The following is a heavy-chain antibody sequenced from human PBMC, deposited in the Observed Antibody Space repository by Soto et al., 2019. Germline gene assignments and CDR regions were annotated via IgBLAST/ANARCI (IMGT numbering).Heavy chain of an antibody. D-gene: IGHD3-3*01. Sequence: GASVKVSCKASGGTFSSYAISWVRQAPGQGLEWMGGIIPIFGTANYAQKFQGRVTITADESTSTAYMELSSLRSEDTAVYYCATSTRGIRFLEWSADPNYYYYGMDVWGQGTTVTVSS. J-gene: IGHJ6*02. CDR1: GGTFSSYA. CDR3: ATSTRGIRFLEWSADPNYYYYGMDV. V-gene: IGHV1-69*13. CDR2: IIPIFGTA.